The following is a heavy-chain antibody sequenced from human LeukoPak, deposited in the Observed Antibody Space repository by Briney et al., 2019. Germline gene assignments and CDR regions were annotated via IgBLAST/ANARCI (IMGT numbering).Heavy chain of an antibody. CDR1: GFTFSSYS. V-gene: IGHV3-20*04. Sequence: GGSLRLSCAASGFTFSSYSMNWVRQAPGKGLEWVSGINWNGGSTGYADSVKGRFTISRDNAKNSLYLQMNSLRAEDTALYYCARVFPYCSSTSCCHNYYYYMDVWGKGTTVTVSS. J-gene: IGHJ6*03. D-gene: IGHD2-2*01. CDR2: INWNGGST. CDR3: ARVFPYCSSTSCCHNYYYYMDV.